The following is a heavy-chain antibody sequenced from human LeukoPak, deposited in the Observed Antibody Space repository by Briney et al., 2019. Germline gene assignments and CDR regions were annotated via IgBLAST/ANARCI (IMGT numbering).Heavy chain of an antibody. CDR2: ISPNSGGT. CDR1: GYTFTGYY. CDR3: AKPESPFWGSGWYEYYYYGMDV. D-gene: IGHD6-19*01. J-gene: IGHJ6*02. V-gene: IGHV1-2*02. Sequence: ASVKVSCKASGYTFTGYYIHWVRQAPGQGLEWMGWISPNSGGTNYAQKFQGRVTMTRDTSISTAYMELSRLISDDTAVYYCAKPESPFWGSGWYEYYYYGMDVWGQGTTVTVSS.